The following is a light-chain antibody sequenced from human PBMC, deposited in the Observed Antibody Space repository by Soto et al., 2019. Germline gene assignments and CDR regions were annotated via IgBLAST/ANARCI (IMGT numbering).Light chain of an antibody. CDR1: QSVLYSSNNENY. V-gene: IGKV4-1*01. CDR2: WAS. CDR3: QQYNNWPRT. Sequence: DIVMTQSPDSLAVSLGERATINCKSSQSVLYSSNNENYLAWYQQKPGQPPKLLIYWASTRESGVPDRFSGSGSATDFTLTISSLHAEDVAVYYCQQYNNWPRTLGQGTKVDIK. J-gene: IGKJ1*01.